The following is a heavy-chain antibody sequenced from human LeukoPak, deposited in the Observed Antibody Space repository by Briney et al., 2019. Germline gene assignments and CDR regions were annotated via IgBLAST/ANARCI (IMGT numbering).Heavy chain of an antibody. CDR2: VSAYNGNT. CDR1: GYTVTSYG. D-gene: IGHD5-12*01. J-gene: IGHJ4*02. CDR3: ARGVRVATIRNSYYFDY. Sequence: GASVKVSCKASGYTVTSYGISWVRQAPGQGLEWMGWVSAYNGNTNYAQELQGRVTMTTDTTTSTAYMELRSLRSDDTAVYYCARGVRVATIRNSYYFDYWGQGTLVTVSS. V-gene: IGHV1-18*01.